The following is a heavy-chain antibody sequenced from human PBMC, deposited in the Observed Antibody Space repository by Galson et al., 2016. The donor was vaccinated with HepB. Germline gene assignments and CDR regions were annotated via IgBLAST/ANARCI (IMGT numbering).Heavy chain of an antibody. D-gene: IGHD5-18*01. V-gene: IGHV5-10-1*01. CDR1: GSSFTSYW. J-gene: IGHJ2*01. CDR2: IDPSDSYT. CDR3: ARHSADPQRCYFEL. Sequence: QSGAEVKKPGESLRISCKGSGSSFTSYWISWVRQMPGKGLEWMGRIDPSDSYTDYSPSFQGHVTISADKSISTAYLHWSSLKASVTAIYYCARHSADPQRCYFELWGRGPLVTVSS.